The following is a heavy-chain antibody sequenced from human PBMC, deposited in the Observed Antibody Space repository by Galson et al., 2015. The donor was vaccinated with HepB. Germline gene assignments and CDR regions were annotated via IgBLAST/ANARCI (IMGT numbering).Heavy chain of an antibody. CDR1: GYTFTSYG. CDR3: ARDKIGGELLWFGEFKGATFDY. V-gene: IGHV1-18*01. Sequence: SVKVSCKASGYTFTSYGISWVRQAPGQGLEWMGWISAYNGNTNYAQKLQGRVTMTTDTSTSTAYMELRSLRSDDTAVYYCARDKIGGELLWFGEFKGATFDYWGQGTLVTVSS. CDR2: ISAYNGNT. D-gene: IGHD3-10*01. J-gene: IGHJ4*02.